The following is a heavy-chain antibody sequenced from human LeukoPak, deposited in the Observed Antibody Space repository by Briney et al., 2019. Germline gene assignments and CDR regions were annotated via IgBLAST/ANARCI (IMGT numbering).Heavy chain of an antibody. J-gene: IGHJ4*02. V-gene: IGHV3-30-3*01. CDR3: ARDHSPVLATHFDY. Sequence: GGSLRLSCAGSGFTFSTYSMHWVRQAPGKGLEWVAGLSFDGSDKHYADSVKGRFTISSDISKNTLYLQMNTLRAEDTAVYFCARDHSPVLATHFDYWGQGTLVTVSS. CDR1: GFTFSTYS. CDR2: LSFDGSDK. D-gene: IGHD2-21*01.